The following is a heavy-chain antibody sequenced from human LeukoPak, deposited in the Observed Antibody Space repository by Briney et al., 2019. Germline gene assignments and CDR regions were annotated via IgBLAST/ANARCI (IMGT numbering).Heavy chain of an antibody. CDR3: ARRYCSSTSCYLFWFDP. Sequence: PSETLSLTCTVSGGSISSYYWSWIRQPPGKGLEWIGHIYYSGSTNYNPSLKSRVTISVDTSKNQFSLKLSSVTAADTAVYYCARRYCSSTSCYLFWFDPWGQGTLVTVSS. J-gene: IGHJ5*02. D-gene: IGHD2-2*01. CDR2: IYYSGST. CDR1: GGSISSYY. V-gene: IGHV4-59*01.